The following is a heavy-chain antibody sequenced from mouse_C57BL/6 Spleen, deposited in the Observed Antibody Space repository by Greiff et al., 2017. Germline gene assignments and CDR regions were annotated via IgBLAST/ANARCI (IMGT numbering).Heavy chain of an antibody. CDR2: ISSGGSYT. V-gene: IGHV5-6*01. CDR1: GFTFSSYG. D-gene: IGHD2-5*01. CDR3: ARGGSNYDAMDY. Sequence: EVQRVESGGDLVKPGGSLKLSCAASGFTFSSYGLSWVRQTPDKRLEWVATISSGGSYTYYPDSVKGRFTISRDNAKNTLYLQMSSLKSEDTAMYYCARGGSNYDAMDYWGQGTSVTVSS. J-gene: IGHJ4*01.